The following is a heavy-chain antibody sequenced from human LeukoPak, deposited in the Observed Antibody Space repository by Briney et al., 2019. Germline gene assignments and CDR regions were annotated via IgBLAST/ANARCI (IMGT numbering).Heavy chain of an antibody. V-gene: IGHV3-64*01. Sequence: GGSLRLSCAASGFTFRNYAIYWVRQAPGKGLEYVSAIRSDGGSTYYANSVKGRFTISRDNAKNSLYLQMNSLRAEDTALYYCARDYVATGYWGQGTLVTVSS. D-gene: IGHD3-16*01. CDR2: IRSDGGST. CDR1: GFTFRNYA. CDR3: ARDYVATGY. J-gene: IGHJ4*02.